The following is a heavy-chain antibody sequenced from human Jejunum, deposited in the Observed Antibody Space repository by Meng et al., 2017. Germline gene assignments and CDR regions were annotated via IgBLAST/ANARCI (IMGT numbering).Heavy chain of an antibody. D-gene: IGHD3-22*01. V-gene: IGHV3-23*04. J-gene: IGHJ4*02. CDR1: GLTFSTSD. CDR3: ARASGSGF. CDR2: ISASGGST. Sequence: EVQLVESGGGLVQPGGSMRLSCAASGLTFSTSDMSWVRQAPGKGLEWVSIISASGGSTYYADSVKGRFTISRDNSKNTLFLQMNSLRTEDTAVYYCARASGSGFWGQGTLVTVSS.